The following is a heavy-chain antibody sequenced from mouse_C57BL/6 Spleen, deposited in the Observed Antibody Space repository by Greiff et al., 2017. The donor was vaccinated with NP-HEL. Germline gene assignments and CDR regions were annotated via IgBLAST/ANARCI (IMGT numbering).Heavy chain of an antibody. CDR1: GFTFSSYA. Sequence: EVQVVESGGGLVKPGGSLKLSCAASGFTFSSYAMSWVRQTPEKRLEWVATISDGGSYTFYPDNVKGRFTISRDNAKNNLYLQMSHLKSEDTAMYYCARDRDYGSSYSGYFDYWGQGTTLTVSS. CDR2: ISDGGSYT. D-gene: IGHD1-1*01. CDR3: ARDRDYGSSYSGYFDY. J-gene: IGHJ2*01. V-gene: IGHV5-4*01.